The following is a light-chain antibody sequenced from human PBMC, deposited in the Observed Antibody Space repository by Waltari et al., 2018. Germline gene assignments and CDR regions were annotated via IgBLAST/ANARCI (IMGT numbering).Light chain of an antibody. CDR2: DVS. V-gene: IGLV2-14*03. CDR3: SSYISSSTLEL. Sequence: HSALTQPASVSGSPGQSITISCTGTRRDVGGYNYVPWYQQHPGKAPKLMIYDVSNRPSGVSNRFSGSKSGNTASLTISGLQAEDEADYYCSSYISSSTLELFGGGTSLTVL. CDR1: RRDVGGYNY. J-gene: IGLJ2*01.